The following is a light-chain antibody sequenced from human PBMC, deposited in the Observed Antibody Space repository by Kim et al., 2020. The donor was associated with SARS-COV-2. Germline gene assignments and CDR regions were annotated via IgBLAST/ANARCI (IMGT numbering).Light chain of an antibody. CDR3: LQGHNCHQT. Sequence: AIQMTQSPSSLSASVGDRVTITCRASQDVRNDLGWYQQKPGKAPKLLIYAASSLQSGVPSRFSGSGAGTDLTLTINSLQPEDFATNYSLQGHNCHQTFGQGPKLEI. CDR2: AAS. CDR1: QDVRND. V-gene: IGKV1-6*01. J-gene: IGKJ2*01.